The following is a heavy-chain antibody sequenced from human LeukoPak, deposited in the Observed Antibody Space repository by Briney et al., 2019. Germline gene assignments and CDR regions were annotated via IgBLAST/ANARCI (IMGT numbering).Heavy chain of an antibody. D-gene: IGHD3-16*01. CDR1: GGSISSYY. CDR3: ARHGGWLAPFGN. CDR2: IFYSGST. Sequence: KSSETLSLTCTVSGGSISSYYWSWIRQPPGKGLEWVGYIFYSGSTNYNPSLKSRVTISVDTSNNQFSLNLSSVTAADTAVYYCARHGGWLAPFGNWGQGTLVTVSS. V-gene: IGHV4-59*08. J-gene: IGHJ1*01.